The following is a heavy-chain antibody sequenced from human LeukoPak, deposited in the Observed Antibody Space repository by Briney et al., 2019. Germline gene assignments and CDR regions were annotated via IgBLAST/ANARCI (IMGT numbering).Heavy chain of an antibody. CDR1: GYTFTGYY. D-gene: IGHD2-2*01. J-gene: IGHJ5*02. CDR3: ARDGDCSSTSCYPPLWFDP. CDR2: INPNSGGT. Sequence: GASVKVSCKASGYTFTGYYMHWVRQAPGQGLEWMGWINPNSGGTNYAQKFQGRVTMTRDTSISTAYMELSRLRSDDTAVYYCARDGDCSSTSCYPPLWFDPWGQGTLVTVSS. V-gene: IGHV1-2*02.